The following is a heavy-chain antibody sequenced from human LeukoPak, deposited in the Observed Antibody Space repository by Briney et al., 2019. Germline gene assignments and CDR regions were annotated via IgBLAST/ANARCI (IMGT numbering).Heavy chain of an antibody. D-gene: IGHD3-3*01. V-gene: IGHV4-31*03. CDR2: IYYSGST. CDR1: GGSISSGGYY. CDR3: AGPRYYDFWSAAVNAFDI. Sequence: SETLSLTCTVSGGSISSGGYYWSWIRQHPGKGLEWIGYIYYSGSTYYNPSLKSRVTISVDTSKNQFSLKLSSVTAADTAVYYCAGPRYYDFWSAAVNAFDIWGQGTMVTVSS. J-gene: IGHJ3*02.